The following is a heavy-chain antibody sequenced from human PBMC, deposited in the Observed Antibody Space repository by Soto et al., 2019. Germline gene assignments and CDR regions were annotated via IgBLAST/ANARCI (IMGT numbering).Heavy chain of an antibody. CDR3: ARSSIKLRVFMYPFDS. CDR2: IYYDGNT. Sequence: KTRECITDIYYDGNTYSNASLKGRVTISLDTSKNQFSLRLNSVTAADTAVYYCARSSIKLRVFMYPFDSGSPGTLVTVSS. V-gene: IGHV4-39*01. D-gene: IGHD3-10*01. J-gene: IGHJ4*02.